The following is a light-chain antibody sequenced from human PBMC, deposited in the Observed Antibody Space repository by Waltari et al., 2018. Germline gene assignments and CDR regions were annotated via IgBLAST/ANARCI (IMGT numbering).Light chain of an antibody. CDR3: QQYKSYKT. J-gene: IGKJ1*01. CDR2: GAS. Sequence: DIQITQSPSTLSASVGDTVIISCRASQSITTALGWDQQKPGKAPDVLIYGASNLESGVPSRFSGSGSGTEFTLTISSLQPDDFATYYCQQYKSYKTFGQGTRVEIK. CDR1: QSITTA. V-gene: IGKV1-5*03.